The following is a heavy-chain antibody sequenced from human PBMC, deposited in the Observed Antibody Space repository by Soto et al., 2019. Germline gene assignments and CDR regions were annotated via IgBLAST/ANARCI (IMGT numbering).Heavy chain of an antibody. CDR2: IKQDGSEK. CDR3: ASDARGYSYGGWFDP. D-gene: IGHD5-18*01. V-gene: IGHV3-7*03. CDR1: GFTFSSYW. Sequence: EVQLVESGGGLVQPGGSLRLSCAASGFTFSSYWMSWVRQAPGKGLEWVANIKQDGSEKYYVDSVKGRFTIARDNAKNSLYLQMNSLRVEDTAVYYCASDARGYSYGGWFDPWGQGTLVTVSS. J-gene: IGHJ5*02.